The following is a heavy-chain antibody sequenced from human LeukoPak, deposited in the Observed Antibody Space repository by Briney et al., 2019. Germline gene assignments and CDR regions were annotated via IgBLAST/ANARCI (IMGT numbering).Heavy chain of an antibody. J-gene: IGHJ3*02. D-gene: IGHD5-18*01. CDR1: GFSLSTSGVG. Sequence: SGPTLVNPTQTLTLTCTFSGFSLSTSGVGVGWIRQPPGKALEWLALIYWDDDKRYSPSLKSRLTITKDTSKNQVVLTMTNIDPVDTATYYCAHSPDTAMAMGAFDIWGQGTMVTVSS. CDR2: IYWDDDK. CDR3: AHSPDTAMAMGAFDI. V-gene: IGHV2-5*02.